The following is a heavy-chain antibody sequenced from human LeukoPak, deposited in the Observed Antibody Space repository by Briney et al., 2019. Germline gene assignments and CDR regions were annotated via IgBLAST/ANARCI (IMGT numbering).Heavy chain of an antibody. D-gene: IGHD3-22*01. CDR2: IKQDGSEK. V-gene: IGHV3-7*01. J-gene: IGHJ4*02. CDR3: ASGGPTYYYDSSGYPFDY. CDR1: GFTFSSYW. Sequence: PGGSLRLSCAASGFTFSSYWMSWVRQVPGKGLEWVANIKQDGSEKYYVDSVKGRFTISRDNAKNSLYLQMNSLRAEDTAVYYCASGGPTYYYDSSGYPFDYWGQGTLVTVSS.